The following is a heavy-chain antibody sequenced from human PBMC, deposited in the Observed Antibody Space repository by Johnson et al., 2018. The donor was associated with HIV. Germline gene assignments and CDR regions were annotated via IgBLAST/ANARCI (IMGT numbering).Heavy chain of an antibody. Sequence: VQLVESGGGVVRPGGSLRLSCAASGFTFDDYGMSWVRQAPGKGLEWVANIKQDGSEKYYVDSVKGRFTISRDNAKNSLYLQMNSLRAEDTAVYYCTTESMVRGVRGAFDIWGQGTMVTVSS. J-gene: IGHJ3*02. CDR1: GFTFDDYG. D-gene: IGHD3-10*01. V-gene: IGHV3-7*05. CDR3: TTESMVRGVRGAFDI. CDR2: IKQDGSEK.